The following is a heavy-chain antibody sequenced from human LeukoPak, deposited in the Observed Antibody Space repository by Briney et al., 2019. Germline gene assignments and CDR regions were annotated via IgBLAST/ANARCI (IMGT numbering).Heavy chain of an antibody. V-gene: IGHV3-9*01. CDR1: GFTVSSNY. Sequence: GGSLRLSCAASGFTVSSNYMSWVRQAPGKGLEWVSGISWNSGSVGYADSVKGRFTISRDNAKNSLYLQMNSLRAEDTALYYCAKDIRARDGYNWGYFDYWGQGTLVTVSS. J-gene: IGHJ4*02. D-gene: IGHD5-24*01. CDR2: ISWNSGSV. CDR3: AKDIRARDGYNWGYFDY.